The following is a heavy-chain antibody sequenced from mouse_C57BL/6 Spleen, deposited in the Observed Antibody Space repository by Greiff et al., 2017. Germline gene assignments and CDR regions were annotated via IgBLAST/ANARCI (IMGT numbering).Heavy chain of an antibody. CDR2: IDPEDGET. D-gene: IGHD1-1*01. V-gene: IGHV14-2*01. CDR1: GFNIKDYY. Sequence: VQLKESGAELVKPGASVKLSCTASGFNIKDYYMHWVKQRTEQGLEWIGRIDPEDGETKYAPKFQGQATLTADTSSNTAYLQLSSLTSVDTAVEYCARSICYNGSSPVWFAYWGQGTLVTVSA. CDR3: ARSICYNGSSPVWFAY. J-gene: IGHJ3*01.